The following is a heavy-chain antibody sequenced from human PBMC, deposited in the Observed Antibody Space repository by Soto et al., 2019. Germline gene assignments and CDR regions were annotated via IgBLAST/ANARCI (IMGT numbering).Heavy chain of an antibody. V-gene: IGHV1-46*01. Sequence: ASVKVSCKTSGYPFTSYYMHWVRQAPGQGLEWVGIINPSGGSTTYAQNFQGRVTMTRNTSTSTVYMELSSLRSEDTAVYFCARADCSSTNCPIWNWGQGTLVTVSS. CDR2: INPSGGST. CDR3: ARADCSSTNCPIWN. CDR1: GYPFTSYY. J-gene: IGHJ4*02. D-gene: IGHD2-2*01.